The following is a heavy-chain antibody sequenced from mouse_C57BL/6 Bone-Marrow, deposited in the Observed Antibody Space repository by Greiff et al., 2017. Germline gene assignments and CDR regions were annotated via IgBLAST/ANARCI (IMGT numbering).Heavy chain of an antibody. CDR1: GYAFSSSW. Sequence: QVQLQQSGPELVKPGASVKISCKASGYAFSSSWMNWVKQRPGKGLEWIGRIYPGDGDTNYNGKFKGKATLTPDKSSSTAYMQLSSLTSEDSAVYFCAKLYGNYGFDYWGQGTTLTVSS. CDR2: IYPGDGDT. D-gene: IGHD2-1*01. CDR3: AKLYGNYGFDY. J-gene: IGHJ2*01. V-gene: IGHV1-82*01.